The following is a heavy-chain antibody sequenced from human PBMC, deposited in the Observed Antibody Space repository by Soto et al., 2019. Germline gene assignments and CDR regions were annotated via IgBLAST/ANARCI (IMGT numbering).Heavy chain of an antibody. CDR2: LTVTGASA. V-gene: IGHV3-23*01. CDR3: AKNGCSYPACYPYYYYVDV. CDR1: GFRLSDSA. J-gene: IGHJ6*03. Sequence: EVQLLESGGGLVQPGGYLRLSCAASGFRLSDSAVSWVRQAPGKGLEWVSSLTVTGASAFYSDSVKGRFTISRDISKSTLYLQMNSLRAEDTAVYYCAKNGCSYPACYPYYYYVDVWGRGTTVTVSS. D-gene: IGHD2-15*01.